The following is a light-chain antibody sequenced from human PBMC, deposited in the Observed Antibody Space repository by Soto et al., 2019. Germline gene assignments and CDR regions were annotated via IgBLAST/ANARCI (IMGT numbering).Light chain of an antibody. J-gene: IGKJ2*01. V-gene: IGKV3-20*01. CDR1: QSFSIY. CDR2: DAS. Sequence: EIVLTQSPDNLSLSPGERATLSCRASQSFSIYLAWYQQKPGQAPRLLIYDASSRVTGIPDRFSGSGSGTDFTLTISRLEPEDFAVYYCQQYGSSPYTFGQGTKLEIK. CDR3: QQYGSSPYT.